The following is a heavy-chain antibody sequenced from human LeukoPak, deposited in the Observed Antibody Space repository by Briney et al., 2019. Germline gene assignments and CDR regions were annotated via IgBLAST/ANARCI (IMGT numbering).Heavy chain of an antibody. V-gene: IGHV3-66*01. CDR1: GFTVSSNY. CDR3: ARAGQQLDY. J-gene: IGHJ4*02. D-gene: IGHD6-13*01. CDR2: IYSGGST. Sequence: GGALRLSCAAPGFTVSSNYMSRGRPAPGKGLEWVSVIYSGGSTYYADSVKGRFTISRDNSKNTLYLQMNSLRAEDTAVYYCARAGQQLDYWGQGTLVTVSS.